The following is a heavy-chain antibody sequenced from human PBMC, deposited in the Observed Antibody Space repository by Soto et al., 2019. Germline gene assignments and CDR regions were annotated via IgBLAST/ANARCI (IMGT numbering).Heavy chain of an antibody. CDR1: GGSISSYY. D-gene: IGHD3-16*01. Sequence: SETLSLTCTFSGGSISSYYWSWIRQPPGKGLDWIGYIYYSGSTNYNPSLKSRVTISVDTSKDQFSLKLSSVTAADTAVYYCARAWGGNVFDYWGQGTLVTVSS. CDR3: ARAWGGNVFDY. CDR2: IYYSGST. V-gene: IGHV4-59*08. J-gene: IGHJ4*02.